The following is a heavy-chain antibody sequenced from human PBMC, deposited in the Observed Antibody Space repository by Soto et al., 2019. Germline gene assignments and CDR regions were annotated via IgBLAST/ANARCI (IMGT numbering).Heavy chain of an antibody. V-gene: IGHV1-2*02. CDR3: ARAPQYYYDSSGYFVDAFDI. D-gene: IGHD3-22*01. CDR1: GYTFTGYY. J-gene: IGHJ3*02. CDR2: INPNSGGT. Sequence: ASVKVSCKASGYTFTGYYMHWVRQAPGQGLEWMGWINPNSGGTNYAQTFQGRVTMTRDTSISTAYMELSRLRSDDTAVYYCARAPQYYYDSSGYFVDAFDIWGQGTMVTVSS.